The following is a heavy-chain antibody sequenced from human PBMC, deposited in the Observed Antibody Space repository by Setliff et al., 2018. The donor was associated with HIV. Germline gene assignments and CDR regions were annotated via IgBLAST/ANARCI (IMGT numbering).Heavy chain of an antibody. CDR3: ARVGYHGPGRYSFDY. Sequence: SETLSLTCAVYGGSFSGYYWSWVRQSHGQGLEWLGEIYRSGSTNYNPSLKIRVTISLDKSKNQFSLKVNSVTAAETAVYYCARVGYHGPGRYSFDYWGQGTLVTVSS. J-gene: IGHJ4*02. CDR2: IYRSGST. V-gene: IGHV4-34*01. CDR1: GGSFSGYY. D-gene: IGHD3-10*01.